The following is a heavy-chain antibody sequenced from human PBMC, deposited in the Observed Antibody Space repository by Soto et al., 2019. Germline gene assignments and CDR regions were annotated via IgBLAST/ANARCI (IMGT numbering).Heavy chain of an antibody. CDR2: ISSSSNTI. J-gene: IGHJ6*02. D-gene: IGHD6-6*01. Sequence: PGGSLRLSCAASGFTFSSYSMNWVRQAPGKGLEWVSYISSSSNTIYYADSVKGRFTISRDNAKNSLYLQMNSLRDEDTAVYYCARPEYSSSSYGMDVWGQGTTVTAP. CDR1: GFTFSSYS. V-gene: IGHV3-48*02. CDR3: ARPEYSSSSYGMDV.